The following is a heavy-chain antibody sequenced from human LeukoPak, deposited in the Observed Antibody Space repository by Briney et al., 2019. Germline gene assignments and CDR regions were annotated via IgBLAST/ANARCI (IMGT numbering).Heavy chain of an antibody. Sequence: PSETLSLTCTVSGGSIRSYCWSWIRQPPGKGLEWIGYIYYSGSTNYNPSLKSRVTISVDTSKNQFSLKLTSVTAADTAVYYCARGLTYYFDSSGYYVTDAFDIWGQGTMVTVSS. CDR1: GGSIRSYC. D-gene: IGHD3-22*01. J-gene: IGHJ3*02. CDR3: ARGLTYYFDSSGYYVTDAFDI. CDR2: IYYSGST. V-gene: IGHV4-59*01.